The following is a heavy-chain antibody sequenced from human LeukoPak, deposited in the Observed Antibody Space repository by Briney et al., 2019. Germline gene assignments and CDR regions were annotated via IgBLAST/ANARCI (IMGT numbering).Heavy chain of an antibody. Sequence: GGSLRLSCAASGFTFSSYSMNWVRQAPGKGLEWVSSISSSSSYIYYADSVKGRFTISRDNAKNSLYLQMNSLRAEDTAVYYCAKLWADSSGWYFWGQGTLVTVSS. D-gene: IGHD6-19*01. J-gene: IGHJ4*02. V-gene: IGHV3-21*01. CDR2: ISSSSSYI. CDR1: GFTFSSYS. CDR3: AKLWADSSGWYF.